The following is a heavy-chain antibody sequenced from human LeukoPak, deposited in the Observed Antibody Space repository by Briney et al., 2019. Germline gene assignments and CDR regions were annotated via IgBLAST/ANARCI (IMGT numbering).Heavy chain of an antibody. Sequence: GGSLRLSCAASGFTFSSYAMSWVRQAPGKGLEWVSAISGSGGSTYYADSVKGRFTISRDNSKNTLYLQMNILRAEDTAAYYCAKVGFDNWLDPWGRGTLVSVFS. CDR3: AKVGFDNWLDP. CDR1: GFTFSSYA. V-gene: IGHV3-23*01. J-gene: IGHJ5*02. CDR2: ISGSGGST.